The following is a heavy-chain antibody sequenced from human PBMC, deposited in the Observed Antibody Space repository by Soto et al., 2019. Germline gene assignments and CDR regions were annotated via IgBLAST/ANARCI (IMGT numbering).Heavy chain of an antibody. D-gene: IGHD3-16*01. V-gene: IGHV1-3*01. CDR3: ARVSHYVLTAGY. CDR1: GYSFSIYA. Sequence: GASVRVSCKASGYSFSIYAMHWVRQAPGQRLEWMGGVDCGNGNTEYSQKFLGRVTVTRDTSASTVYMELSSLRSEDTAVYYCARVSHYVLTAGYWGPGTLVTVPQ. CDR2: VDCGNGNT. J-gene: IGHJ4*02.